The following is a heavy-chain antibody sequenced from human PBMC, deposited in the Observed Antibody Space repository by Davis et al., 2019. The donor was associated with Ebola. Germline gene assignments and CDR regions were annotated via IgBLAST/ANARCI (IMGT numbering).Heavy chain of an antibody. Sequence: ASVKVSCKASGYTFTSYYMHWVRQAPGQGLEWMGIINPSGGSTSYAQKFQGRVTMTRDTSTSTVYMELSSLRSEDTAVYYCARASITIFGVVAYYYYYGMDVWGQGTTVTVSS. D-gene: IGHD3-3*01. CDR3: ARASITIFGVVAYYYYYGMDV. CDR1: GYTFTSYY. V-gene: IGHV1-46*01. CDR2: INPSGGST. J-gene: IGHJ6*02.